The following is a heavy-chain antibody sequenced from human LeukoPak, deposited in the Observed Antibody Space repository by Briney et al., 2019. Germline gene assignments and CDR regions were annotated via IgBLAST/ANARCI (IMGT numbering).Heavy chain of an antibody. Sequence: GSVKVSCKASGYTFTSYDINWVRQATGQGLEWMGWMNPNSGNTCYAQKFQGRVTMTSNTSISTAYMELSSMRAEDTAVYYCARVYNGVFWGYWGQGTLVTVSS. CDR2: MNPNSGNT. CDR1: GYTFTSYD. J-gene: IGHJ4*02. CDR3: ARVYNGVFWGY. V-gene: IGHV1-8*01. D-gene: IGHD3-16*01.